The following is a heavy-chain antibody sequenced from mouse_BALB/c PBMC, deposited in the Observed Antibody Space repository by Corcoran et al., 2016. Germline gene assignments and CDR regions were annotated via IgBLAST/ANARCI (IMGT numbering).Heavy chain of an antibody. CDR2: INTYTGEP. D-gene: IGHD2-4*01. Sequence: QIQLVQSGPELKKPGETVKISCKASGYTFTNYGMNWVKQAPGKGLKWMGWINTYTGEPTYADDFKGRFAFSLETSASTAYLQINNLKNDDTATYLCARGDYDTWFAYWGQGTLVTVSA. V-gene: IGHV9-3-1*01. CDR3: ARGDYDTWFAY. J-gene: IGHJ3*01. CDR1: GYTFTNYG.